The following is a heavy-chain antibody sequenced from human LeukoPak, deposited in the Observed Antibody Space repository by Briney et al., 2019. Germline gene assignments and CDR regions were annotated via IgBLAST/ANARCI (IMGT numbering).Heavy chain of an antibody. Sequence: SETLSLTCTVSGGSISSSSYFWGWIRQPPGKGLEWIGSMYYSGSTYYNPSLKSRVTISVDTSKNQFSLKLSSVTAADTAVYYCARESSGWYPAPSYWGQGTLVTVSS. CDR2: MYYSGST. J-gene: IGHJ4*02. CDR3: ARESSGWYPAPSY. D-gene: IGHD6-19*01. V-gene: IGHV4-39*02. CDR1: GGSISSSSYF.